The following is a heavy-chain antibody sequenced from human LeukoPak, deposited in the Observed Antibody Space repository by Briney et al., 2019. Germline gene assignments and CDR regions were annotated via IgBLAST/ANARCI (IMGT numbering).Heavy chain of an antibody. V-gene: IGHV4-39*01. CDR2: IYYSGST. CDR1: GGSISSSSHY. J-gene: IGHJ5*02. Sequence: PSETLSLTCTVSGGSISSSSHYWGWIRQPPGKGLEWIGTIYYSGSTYYNPSLKSRVTISVDTSKNQFSLKLSSVTAADTAVYYCASLLWFGEQLSWFDPWGQGTLVTVSS. CDR3: ASLLWFGEQLSWFDP. D-gene: IGHD3-10*01.